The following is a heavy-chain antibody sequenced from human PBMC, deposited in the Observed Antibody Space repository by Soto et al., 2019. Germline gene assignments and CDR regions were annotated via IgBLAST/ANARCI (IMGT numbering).Heavy chain of an antibody. J-gene: IGHJ6*02. V-gene: IGHV4-31*03. CDR2: IYYSGST. Sequence: QVQLQESGPGLVKPSQTLSLTCTVSGGSISSGGYYWSWIRQHPGRGLEWIGYIYYSGSTYYNPSLKSRVTISVDTSKNQFSLKLSSVTAADTAVYYCAASCVACGGFNYYGMDVWGQGTTVTVSS. D-gene: IGHD2-21*01. CDR3: AASCVACGGFNYYGMDV. CDR1: GGSISSGGYY.